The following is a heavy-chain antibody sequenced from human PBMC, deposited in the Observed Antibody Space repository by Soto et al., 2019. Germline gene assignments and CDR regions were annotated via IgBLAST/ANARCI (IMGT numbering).Heavy chain of an antibody. J-gene: IGHJ6*03. D-gene: IGHD3-3*01. CDR2: INPSGGST. Sequence: ASVKVSCKASGYTFTSYYMHWVRQAPGQGLEWMGIINPSGGSTSYAQKFQGRVTMTRDTSTSTVYMELSSLRSDDTAVYYCARDRYSDFWSGYPTSYYMDVWGKGTTVTVSS. CDR3: ARDRYSDFWSGYPTSYYMDV. CDR1: GYTFTSYY. V-gene: IGHV1-46*01.